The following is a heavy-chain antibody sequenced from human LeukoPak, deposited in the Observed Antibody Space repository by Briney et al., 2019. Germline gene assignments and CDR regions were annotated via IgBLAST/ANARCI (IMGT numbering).Heavy chain of an antibody. CDR3: ARVSGQWLVTHGAFDI. J-gene: IGHJ3*02. CDR2: IRYDGSNK. CDR1: GFTFSSYG. D-gene: IGHD6-19*01. V-gene: IGHV3-30*02. Sequence: GGSLRLSCAASGFTFSSYGMHWVRQAPGKGLEWVAFIRYDGSNKYYADSVKGRFTISRGNAKNSLYLQMNSLRAEDTAVYYCARVSGQWLVTHGAFDIWGQGTMVTVSS.